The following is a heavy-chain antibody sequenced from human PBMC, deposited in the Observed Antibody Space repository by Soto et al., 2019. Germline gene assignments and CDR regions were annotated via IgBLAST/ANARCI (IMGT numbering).Heavy chain of an antibody. CDR2: INHDGST. CDR1: GGSFSNYY. V-gene: IGHV4-34*01. D-gene: IGHD6-19*01. Sequence: PSETLSLTCAIYGGSFSNYYRNWIRQPPGKGLEWVGKINHDGSTNYNPYPKSRLTISVDTAKSQFSLKLISVTAADTAVYFCGRGRGYSNAWGSYYSGMDVWGQGTTVTVSS. J-gene: IGHJ6*02. CDR3: GRGRGYSNAWGSYYSGMDV.